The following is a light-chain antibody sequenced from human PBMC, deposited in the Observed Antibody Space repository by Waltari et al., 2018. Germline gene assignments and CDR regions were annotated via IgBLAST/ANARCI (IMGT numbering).Light chain of an antibody. CDR1: SLRSYY. Sequence: SSELTQDPAVSVALGQTVRITCQGDSLRSYYASWYQQEPGQAPVLVIYGKNNRPSGIPDRFSGSSSGNTASLTITGAQAEDEADYYCNSRDSSGNPVFGGGTKLTVL. V-gene: IGLV3-19*01. J-gene: IGLJ2*01. CDR2: GKN. CDR3: NSRDSSGNPV.